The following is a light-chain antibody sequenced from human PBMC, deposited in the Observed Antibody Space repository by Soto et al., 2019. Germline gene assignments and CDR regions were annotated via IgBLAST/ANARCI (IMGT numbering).Light chain of an antibody. J-gene: IGKJ1*01. CDR2: GTS. CDR3: LQDHSYPRT. CDR1: QAIRTE. V-gene: IGKV1-6*01. Sequence: AIQMTQSPSSLSASVGDRVIITCRASQAIRTELGWYQQRPGKAPKLLIYGTSNLQSGVPSRFSGSGSGTDFTLTINGLQPEDFPTYYCLQDHSYPRTFGQGTKVAIK.